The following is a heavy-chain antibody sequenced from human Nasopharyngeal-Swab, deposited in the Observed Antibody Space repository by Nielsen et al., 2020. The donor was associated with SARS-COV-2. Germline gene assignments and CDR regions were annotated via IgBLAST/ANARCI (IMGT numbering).Heavy chain of an antibody. J-gene: IGHJ6*02. CDR3: AHSALVGYYYGMDV. Sequence: SGPTLVKPTQTRTLTCTFSGFSLSTSGVGVGGIRQPPGKALEWLALIYWDDEKRYSPSLKSRLTITKDTSKNQVVLTMTNMDPVDTATYYCAHSALVGYYYGMDVWGQGTTVTVSS. CDR1: GFSLSTSGVG. V-gene: IGHV2-5*02. CDR2: IYWDDEK. D-gene: IGHD2-15*01.